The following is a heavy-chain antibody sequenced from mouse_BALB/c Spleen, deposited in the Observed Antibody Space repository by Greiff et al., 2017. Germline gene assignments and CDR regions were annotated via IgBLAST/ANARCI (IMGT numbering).Heavy chain of an antibody. D-gene: IGHD1-1*01. Sequence: EVMLVESGGGLVQPGGSLKLSCAASGFTFSSYGMSWVRQTPDKRLELVATINSNGGSTYYPDSVKGRFTISRDNAKNTPYLQMSSLKSEDTAMYYCARGLSTVVGAMDYWGQGTSVTVSS. J-gene: IGHJ4*01. CDR1: GFTFSSYG. CDR3: ARGLSTVVGAMDY. V-gene: IGHV5-6-3*01. CDR2: INSNGGST.